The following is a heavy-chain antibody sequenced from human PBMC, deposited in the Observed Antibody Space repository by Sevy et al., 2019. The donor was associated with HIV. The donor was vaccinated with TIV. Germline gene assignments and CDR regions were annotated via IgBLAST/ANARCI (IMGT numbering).Heavy chain of an antibody. J-gene: IGHJ4*02. CDR3: ARVSGNSEWGYYFDS. Sequence: SETLSLTCAVSGGSLSSGAYSWSWIRQPPGKGLKWIGCLYHSGSTYYNPSLKSRVTISVDRSKNQFSLKLSSVTAADTAVNYCARVSGNSEWGYYFDSWGQGTLVTVSS. D-gene: IGHD2-15*01. CDR2: LYHSGST. V-gene: IGHV4-30-2*01. CDR1: GGSLSSGAYS.